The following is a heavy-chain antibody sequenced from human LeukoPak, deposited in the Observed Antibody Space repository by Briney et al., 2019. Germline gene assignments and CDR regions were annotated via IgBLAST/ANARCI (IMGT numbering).Heavy chain of an antibody. CDR3: AKDRGYSSFAPPDY. J-gene: IGHJ4*02. CDR1: GFTFSSYG. D-gene: IGHD6-13*01. Sequence: GGSLRLSCAASGFTFSSYGMYWVRQAPGKGLEWVAFIRYDGSNKYYADSVKGRFTISRDNSKNTLYLQMNSLRAEDTAVYYCAKDRGYSSFAPPDYWGQGTLVTVSS. CDR2: IRYDGSNK. V-gene: IGHV3-30*02.